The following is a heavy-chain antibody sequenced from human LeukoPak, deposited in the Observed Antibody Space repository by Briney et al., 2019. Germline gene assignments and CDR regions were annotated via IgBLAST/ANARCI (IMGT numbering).Heavy chain of an antibody. V-gene: IGHV3-13*01. Sequence: GGSLRLSCAASGFTFSSHDMHWVRQATGKGLEWVSAIDTAGDTYYPGSVKGRFTISRENAKNSFYLQMNSLRAEDTAVYYCARDGAVVRGLPRRARTFYGMDVWGQGTTVTVSS. D-gene: IGHD3-10*01. CDR2: IDTAGDT. CDR3: ARDGAVVRGLPRRARTFYGMDV. J-gene: IGHJ6*02. CDR1: GFTFSSHD.